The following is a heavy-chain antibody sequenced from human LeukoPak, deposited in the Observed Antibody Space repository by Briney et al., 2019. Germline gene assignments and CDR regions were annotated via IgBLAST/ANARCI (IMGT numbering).Heavy chain of an antibody. V-gene: IGHV1-8*01. Sequence: ASVKVSCKASGYTFTSYDINWVRQATGQGLEWMGWMNPNSGNTGYAQKLQGRVTMTTDTSTSTAYMELRSLRSDDTAVYYCARSWEYYYGMDVWGQGTTVTVSS. D-gene: IGHD1-26*01. CDR2: MNPNSGNT. CDR1: GYTFTSYD. CDR3: ARSWEYYYGMDV. J-gene: IGHJ6*02.